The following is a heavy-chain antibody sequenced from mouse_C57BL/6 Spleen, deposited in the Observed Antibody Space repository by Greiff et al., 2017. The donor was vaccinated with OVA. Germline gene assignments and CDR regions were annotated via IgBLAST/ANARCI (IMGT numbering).Heavy chain of an antibody. Sequence: DVMLVESGGDLVKPGGSLKLSCAASGFTFSSYGMSWVRQTPDKRLEWVATISSGGSYTYYPDSVKGRFTISRDNAKNTLYLQMSSLKSEDTAMYYCAGNYYGSSYWYFDVWGTGTTVTVSS. CDR2: ISSGGSYT. CDR1: GFTFSSYG. D-gene: IGHD1-1*01. CDR3: AGNYYGSSYWYFDV. V-gene: IGHV5-6*02. J-gene: IGHJ1*03.